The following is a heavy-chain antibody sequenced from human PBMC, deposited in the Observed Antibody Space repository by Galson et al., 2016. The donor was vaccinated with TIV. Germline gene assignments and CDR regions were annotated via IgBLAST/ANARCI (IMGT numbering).Heavy chain of an antibody. V-gene: IGHV4-31*03. D-gene: IGHD1-26*01. Sequence: TLSLTCNVSGGSISSSAYYWSWIRQHPGKGLEWIGNIYNSGSTDYNPSLKSRLSISVDTSKNQFSMRLSSVTAADTAVYYCARWADSGSHYEYFQHWGQGTLVTVSA. CDR1: GGSISSSAYY. CDR3: ARWADSGSHYEYFQH. CDR2: IYNSGST. J-gene: IGHJ1*01.